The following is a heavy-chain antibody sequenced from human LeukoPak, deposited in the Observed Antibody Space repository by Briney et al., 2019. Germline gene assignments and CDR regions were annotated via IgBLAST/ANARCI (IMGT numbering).Heavy chain of an antibody. CDR3: ARDCPDYYAPVTCGMDV. CDR1: GFTFSSYS. Sequence: GGSLRLSCAASGFTFSSYSMNWVRQAPGKGLEWVSSISSSSSYIYYADSVKGRFTISRDNAKNSLYLQMNSLRAEDTAVYYCARDCPDYYAPVTCGMDVWGQGTTVTVSS. V-gene: IGHV3-21*01. CDR2: ISSSSSYI. D-gene: IGHD3-10*01. J-gene: IGHJ6*02.